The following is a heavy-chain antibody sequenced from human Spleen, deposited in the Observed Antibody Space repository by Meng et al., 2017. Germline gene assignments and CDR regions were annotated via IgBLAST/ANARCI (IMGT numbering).Heavy chain of an antibody. V-gene: IGHV4-34*01. Sequence: QVHLQQWGAGLLKPSETLSLTCVVSGGSFSDYYWSWIRQPPGKGLEWIGEINHSGSTYYNPSLKSRDTISVDTSKNQFSLKLSSVTAADSAVYYCARGPTTMAHDFDYWGQGTLVTVSS. J-gene: IGHJ4*02. CDR3: ARGPTTMAHDFDY. CDR2: INHSGST. CDR1: GGSFSDYY. D-gene: IGHD4-11*01.